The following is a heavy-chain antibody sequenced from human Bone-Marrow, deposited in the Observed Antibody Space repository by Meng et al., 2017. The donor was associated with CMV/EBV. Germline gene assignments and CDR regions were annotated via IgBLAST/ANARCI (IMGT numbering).Heavy chain of an antibody. CDR3: ASQRPAAPSEAGMDV. CDR1: GYTFTTYG. J-gene: IGHJ6*02. V-gene: IGHV1-18*01. Sequence: ASVKVSGKASGYTFTTYGISWVRQAPGQGLEWMGWINGYKGNTNYAQNFQGRVTMTTDTSTSTAYMELRSLRSDDTAVYYCASQRPAAPSEAGMDVWGQGTTVTVSS. D-gene: IGHD2-2*01. CDR2: INGYKGNT.